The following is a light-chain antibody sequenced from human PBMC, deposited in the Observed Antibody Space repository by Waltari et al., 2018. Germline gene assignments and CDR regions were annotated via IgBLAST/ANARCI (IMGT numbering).Light chain of an antibody. CDR1: SSNIGAGYD. CDR2: GNI. V-gene: IGLV1-40*01. J-gene: IGLJ2*01. CDR3: QSYDSSLV. Sequence: QSVLTQPPSVSGAPGQRVTISRTGSSSNIGAGYDVHWYQQLPGTAPKLLIYGNINRPSGVPDRFSGSKSGTSASLAITGLQAEDEADYYCQSYDSSLVFGGGTKLTVL.